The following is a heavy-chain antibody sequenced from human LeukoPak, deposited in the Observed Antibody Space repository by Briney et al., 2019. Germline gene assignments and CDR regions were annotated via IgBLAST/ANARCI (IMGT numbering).Heavy chain of an antibody. CDR3: ARDSITMVRGDGKGRYFDY. J-gene: IGHJ4*02. D-gene: IGHD3-10*01. CDR1: GYTFTSYG. V-gene: IGHV1-18*01. CDR2: ISAYNGNT. Sequence: ASVKVSCMASGYTFTSYGISWVRQAPGQGLEWMGWISAYNGNTNYAQKLQGRVTMTTDTSTSTAYMELRSLRSDDTAVYYCARDSITMVRGDGKGRYFDYWGQGTLVTVSS.